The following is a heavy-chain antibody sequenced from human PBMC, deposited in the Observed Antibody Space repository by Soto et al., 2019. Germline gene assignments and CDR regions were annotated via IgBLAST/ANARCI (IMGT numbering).Heavy chain of an antibody. Sequence: SETLSLTCTVSGGSVSSGSYYWSWIRQPPGKGLEWIGYIYYSGSTNYNPSLKSRVTISVDTSKDQFSLKLSSVTAADTAVYYCARGRFIAAAGRLDYWGQGTLVTVSS. CDR3: ARGRFIAAAGRLDY. CDR2: IYYSGST. J-gene: IGHJ4*02. D-gene: IGHD6-13*01. V-gene: IGHV4-61*01. CDR1: GGSVSSGSYY.